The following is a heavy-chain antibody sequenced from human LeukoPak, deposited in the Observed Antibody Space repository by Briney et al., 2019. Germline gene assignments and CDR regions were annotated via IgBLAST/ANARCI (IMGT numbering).Heavy chain of an antibody. Sequence: PSETLSLTCTVSGDSFSSSSYCWGWIRQPPGKGLEWIGSIYYSGSTFYNPSLKSRVTTSVDTSKNQFSLKLRSVTAADTAVYYCARHRSTWYDYWGQGTLVTVSS. CDR2: IYYSGST. J-gene: IGHJ4*02. V-gene: IGHV4-39*01. D-gene: IGHD6-13*01. CDR1: GDSFSSSSYC. CDR3: ARHRSTWYDY.